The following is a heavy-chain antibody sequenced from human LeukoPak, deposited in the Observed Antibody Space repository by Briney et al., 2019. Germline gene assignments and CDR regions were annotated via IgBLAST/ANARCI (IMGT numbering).Heavy chain of an antibody. Sequence: GESLKISCTGSGYSFTNYWIGWVRQMPGKGLEWMGVIYPGDSDTRYSPSFQGQVTISADKSINTAYLQWSSLKASDTAMYYCARHVTYDSSGYWPYFDYWGQGTLVTVSS. J-gene: IGHJ4*02. CDR1: GYSFTNYW. V-gene: IGHV5-51*01. D-gene: IGHD3-22*01. CDR3: ARHVTYDSSGYWPYFDY. CDR2: IYPGDSDT.